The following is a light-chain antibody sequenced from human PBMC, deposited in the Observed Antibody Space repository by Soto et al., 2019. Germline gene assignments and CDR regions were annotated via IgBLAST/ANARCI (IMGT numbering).Light chain of an antibody. CDR3: TSHAGSNNDV. Sequence: QSALAQPPSASGSPGQSVTISCTGTSSDVGGYNYVSWYQQHPGKAPKLIISEVSKRPSGVPDRFSGSKSGNTASLTVSGLRAEDEADYYCTSHAGSNNDVFGTGTKVTVL. CDR1: SSDVGGYNY. V-gene: IGLV2-8*01. J-gene: IGLJ1*01. CDR2: EVS.